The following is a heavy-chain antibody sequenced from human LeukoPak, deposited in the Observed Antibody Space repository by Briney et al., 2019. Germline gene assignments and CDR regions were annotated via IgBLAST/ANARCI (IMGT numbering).Heavy chain of an antibody. Sequence: ASVKVSCKASGYTFTRYGISWVRQAPGQGLEWMGWISAYNGNTNYAQKLQGRVIMTTDTSTSTAYMELRSLRSDDTAVYYRARQSYVWGSYRPDDAFDIWGQGAMVTVSS. CDR1: GYTFTRYG. CDR2: ISAYNGNT. V-gene: IGHV1-18*01. D-gene: IGHD3-16*02. CDR3: ARQSYVWGSYRPDDAFDI. J-gene: IGHJ3*02.